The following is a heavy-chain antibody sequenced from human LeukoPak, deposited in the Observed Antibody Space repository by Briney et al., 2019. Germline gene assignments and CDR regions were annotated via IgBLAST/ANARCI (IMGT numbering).Heavy chain of an antibody. CDR1: GFTFSSYS. CDR2: ISSGSGTI. V-gene: IGHV3-48*01. J-gene: IGHJ4*02. Sequence: PGGSLRLSCAASGFTFSSYSMNWVRQAPGKGLEYVSYISSGSGTIYYADSVKGRFTISRDNSKNTLYLQMNSLRAEDTAVYYCAKEGTLGSGSLNLDYWGQGTLVTVSS. D-gene: IGHD3-10*01. CDR3: AKEGTLGSGSLNLDY.